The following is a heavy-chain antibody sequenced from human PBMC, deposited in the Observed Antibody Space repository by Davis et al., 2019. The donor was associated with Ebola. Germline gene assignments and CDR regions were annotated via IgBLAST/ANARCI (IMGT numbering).Heavy chain of an antibody. V-gene: IGHV3-30*04. J-gene: IGHJ4*02. Sequence: GGSLRLSCAASGFTFSSYAMHWVRQAPGKGLEWVAVISYDGVNKYYADSVKGRFTISRDNSKNTLYLQMNSLRPEDTAVYYCAKEGAAVAGPTFDSWGQGILVTVSS. CDR1: GFTFSSYA. D-gene: IGHD6-19*01. CDR3: AKEGAAVAGPTFDS. CDR2: ISYDGVNK.